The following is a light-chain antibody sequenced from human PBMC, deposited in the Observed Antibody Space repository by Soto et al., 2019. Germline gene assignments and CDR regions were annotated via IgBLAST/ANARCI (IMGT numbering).Light chain of an antibody. CDR1: QPISVS. CDR2: DAS. CDR3: QQYDKYST. Sequence: IQMTQSPSTLFASVGATVPITARASQPISVSLAWYRQKPGKAPNLLIYDASTLQEGVPSRFSGSGSGTEFTLTVTRLQPDDFATYFCQQYDKYSTFGHGTKVDVK. V-gene: IGKV1-5*01. J-gene: IGKJ1*01.